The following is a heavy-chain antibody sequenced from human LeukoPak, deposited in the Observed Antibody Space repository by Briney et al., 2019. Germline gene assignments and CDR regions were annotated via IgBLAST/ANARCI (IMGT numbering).Heavy chain of an antibody. Sequence: PSETLSLTCTVSGGSINGYYWSWIRQPSGKGLEWIGYIYFSGSTKYNPSLKSRATISLDTSKNQFSLKLRSVTAADTAVYFCARQEAVPGSNADSWGQGALVPVSS. CDR3: ARQEAVPGSNADS. D-gene: IGHD6-19*01. CDR2: IYFSGST. J-gene: IGHJ4*02. CDR1: GGSINGYY. V-gene: IGHV4-59*08.